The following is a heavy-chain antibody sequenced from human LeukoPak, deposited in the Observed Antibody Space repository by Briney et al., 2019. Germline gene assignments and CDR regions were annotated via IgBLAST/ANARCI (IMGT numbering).Heavy chain of an antibody. Sequence: GGSLRLSCAASGFTFSRFWMHWVRQAPGKGLVWVSRINADGGDAFYADSVKGRFTISRDNAKNTLYLQMNSLRAEGTAVYYCARDQSIAGPTAADYWGQGTQVTVSS. D-gene: IGHD1-26*01. J-gene: IGHJ4*02. CDR2: INADGGDA. V-gene: IGHV3-74*01. CDR1: GFTFSRFW. CDR3: ARDQSIAGPTAADY.